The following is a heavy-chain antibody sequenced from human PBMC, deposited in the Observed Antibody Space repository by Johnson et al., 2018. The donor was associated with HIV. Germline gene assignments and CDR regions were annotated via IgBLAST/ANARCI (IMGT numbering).Heavy chain of an antibody. Sequence: QEQLVESGGGVVQPGRSLRLSCAGSGLIFSNFAMHWVRQAPGKGLEWVAVISYDGENKYYADSVKGRVTISRDNSNNTLYLQMNSLRAEDTAVYYCARVATHAFDIWGQGTMVTVSS. V-gene: IGHV3-30*04. D-gene: IGHD1-26*01. J-gene: IGHJ3*02. CDR3: ARVATHAFDI. CDR1: GLIFSNFA. CDR2: ISYDGENK.